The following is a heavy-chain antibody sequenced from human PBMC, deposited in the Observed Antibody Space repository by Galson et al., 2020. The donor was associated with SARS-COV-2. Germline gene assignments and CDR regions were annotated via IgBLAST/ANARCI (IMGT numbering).Heavy chain of an antibody. J-gene: IGHJ5*02. V-gene: IGHV4-39*01. CDR3: ATDRAQWVDGGGS. CDR2: IYYSGKT. CDR1: GGSISSGDYY. D-gene: IGHD6-19*01. Sequence: SETLSLTCTFSGGSISSGDYYWGWIRQPPEKGLEWIASIYYSGKTYFNSSLKSRVTISVDTSKNQLSLRLTSVTAADTAVYYCATDRAQWVDGGGSWGQGTLVTVSS.